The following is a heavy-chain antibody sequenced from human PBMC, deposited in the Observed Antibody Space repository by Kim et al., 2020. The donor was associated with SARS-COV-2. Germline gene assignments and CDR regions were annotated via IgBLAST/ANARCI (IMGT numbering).Heavy chain of an antibody. Sequence: ASVKVSCKVSGYTLTELSIHWVRQTPGKGLEWMGNFDPQYGETIYAQRIQGRVTMTEDTSTDTAYLELSSLRSEDTAVYYSATESFAGVVLYAFYHWGQGTLVTVSS. CDR3: ATESFAGVVLYAFYH. CDR1: GYTLTELS. D-gene: IGHD3-16*01. J-gene: IGHJ1*01. V-gene: IGHV1-24*01. CDR2: FDPQYGET.